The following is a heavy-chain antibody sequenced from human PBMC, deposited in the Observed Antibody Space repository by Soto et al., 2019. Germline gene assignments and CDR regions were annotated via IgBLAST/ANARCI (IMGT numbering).Heavy chain of an antibody. CDR1: GFTFSRHW. J-gene: IGHJ4*02. V-gene: IGHV3-74*01. CDR2: IGPDGYRT. Sequence: EVQLVESGGALVQSGVSLRLSCAASGFTFSRHWMHWVRQAPGKGLSWVSHIGPDGYRTRDADSVKGRFIISRDNAKNTLYLQMNNLRDDDTAVYYCVRDQNWAYDYWGTGTLVTVSS. CDR3: VRDQNWAYDY. D-gene: IGHD7-27*01.